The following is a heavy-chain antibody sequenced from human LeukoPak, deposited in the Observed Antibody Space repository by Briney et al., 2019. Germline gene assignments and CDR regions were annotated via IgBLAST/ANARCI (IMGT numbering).Heavy chain of an antibody. Sequence: PGGSLRLSCAASGFTFSSYEMNWVRQAPGKGLEWVSYISSSGSTIYYADSVKGRFTISRDNAKNSLYLQMNSLRAEDTAVYYCARVWERYCSSTSCYRSLRFDPWGQGTLVTVSS. CDR2: ISSSGSTI. D-gene: IGHD2-2*02. J-gene: IGHJ5*02. V-gene: IGHV3-48*03. CDR3: ARVWERYCSSTSCYRSLRFDP. CDR1: GFTFSSYE.